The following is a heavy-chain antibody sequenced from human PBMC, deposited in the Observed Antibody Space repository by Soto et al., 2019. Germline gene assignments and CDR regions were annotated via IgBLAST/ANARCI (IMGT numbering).Heavy chain of an antibody. Sequence: QVQLLQSGAEVKKPGSSVRVSCEASGGTFRTYAISWVRQAPGQGLEWMGEIIPNFGTVNYAQKFQGRVTITADESTTTVYMDLRRLRSEDTSVYYCAKGAVAGTRTSYYYAGRDVWGQGTTVTVSS. D-gene: IGHD6-19*01. J-gene: IGHJ6*02. CDR2: IIPNFGTV. CDR1: GGTFRTYA. V-gene: IGHV1-69*12. CDR3: AKGAVAGTRTSYYYAGRDV.